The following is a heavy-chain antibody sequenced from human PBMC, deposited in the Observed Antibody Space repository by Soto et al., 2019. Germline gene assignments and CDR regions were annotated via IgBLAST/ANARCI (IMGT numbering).Heavy chain of an antibody. J-gene: IGHJ6*04. CDR3: ARSLTEGYCTITGCYTRPLYGMDV. Sequence: ASVKVSCKASGYTFSGYYIHWLRQAPGQGLEWMGWINPNSGGTNYAQKFQGRVTVTRDTPTSTAYMELRRLTSDDTAVYYCARSLTEGYCTITGCYTRPLYGMDVWGKGTKVTVSS. CDR2: INPNSGGT. CDR1: GYTFSGYY. D-gene: IGHD2-2*02. V-gene: IGHV1-2*02.